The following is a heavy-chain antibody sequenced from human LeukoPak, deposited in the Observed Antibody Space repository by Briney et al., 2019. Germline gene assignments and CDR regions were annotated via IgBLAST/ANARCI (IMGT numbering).Heavy chain of an antibody. CDR1: GYTFIDYY. CDR2: IDPHSGGT. CDR3: AREYHDSSGTKYAFDI. D-gene: IGHD3-22*01. J-gene: IGHJ3*02. Sequence: GASVKVSCKASGYTFIDYYIHWVRQAPGQGLEWMGCIDPHSGGTKYAQKLQGRVTMTRDTSISTAYMELTRLRSDDTAMFYCAREYHDSSGTKYAFDIWGQGTMVTVSS. V-gene: IGHV1-2*02.